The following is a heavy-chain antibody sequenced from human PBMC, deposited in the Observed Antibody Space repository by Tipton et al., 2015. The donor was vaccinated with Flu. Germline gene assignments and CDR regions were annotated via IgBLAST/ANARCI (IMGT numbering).Heavy chain of an antibody. CDR3: AKDLFSSGSTFDV. D-gene: IGHD3-22*01. CDR1: GFTFDNFA. CDR2: ISGGGGRT. Sequence: VQSGGSLRLTCATSGFTFDNFALTWVRQAPGRGLEWLSAISGGGGRTYYADSVKGRFTISRDNSKSILYLQMTGLRAEDTALYYCAKDLFSSGSTFDVWGRGTMVTVSS. J-gene: IGHJ3*01. V-gene: IGHV3-23*01.